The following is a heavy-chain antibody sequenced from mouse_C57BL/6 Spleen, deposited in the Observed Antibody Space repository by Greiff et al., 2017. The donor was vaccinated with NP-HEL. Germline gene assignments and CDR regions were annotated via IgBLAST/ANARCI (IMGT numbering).Heavy chain of an antibody. CDR2: IDPSDSYT. V-gene: IGHV1-50*01. CDR3: ARSRGNYGYWYFDV. Sequence: QVQLKQPGAELVKPGASVKLSCKASGYTFTSYWMQWVKQRPGQGLEWIGEIDPSDSYTNYNQKFKGKATLTVDTSSSTAYMQLSSLTSEDSAVYYCARSRGNYGYWYFDVWGTGTTVTVSS. CDR1: GYTFTSYW. J-gene: IGHJ1*03. D-gene: IGHD2-1*01.